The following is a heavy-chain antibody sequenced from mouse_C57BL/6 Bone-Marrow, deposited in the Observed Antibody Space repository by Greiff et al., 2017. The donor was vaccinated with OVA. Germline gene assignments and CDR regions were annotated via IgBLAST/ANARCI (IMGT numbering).Heavy chain of an antibody. J-gene: IGHJ1*03. V-gene: IGHV1-50*01. CDR2: IDPSDSYT. Sequence: QVQLQPPGAELVKPGASVELSCKASGYTFTSYWMQWVKQRPGQGLEWIGEIDPSDSYTNYNQKFKGKATLTVDTSSSTAYMQLSSLTSEDSAVYYCARGAYGSSYGNFDVWGTGTTVTVSS. CDR1: GYTFTSYW. D-gene: IGHD1-1*01. CDR3: ARGAYGSSYGNFDV.